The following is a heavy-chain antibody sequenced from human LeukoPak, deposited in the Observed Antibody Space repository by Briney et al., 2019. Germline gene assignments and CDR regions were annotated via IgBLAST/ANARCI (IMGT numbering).Heavy chain of an antibody. D-gene: IGHD3-22*01. CDR3: ARESLAPYDSSGYYYGDNWFDP. CDR1: GGTFSSYA. Sequence: GSSVKVSCKASGGTFSSYAISWVRQAPGQGLEWMGRIIPIFGTANYAQKFQGRVTITTDESTSTACMELSSLRSEDTAVYYCARESLAPYDSSGYYYGDNWFDPWGQGTLVTASS. V-gene: IGHV1-69*05. J-gene: IGHJ5*02. CDR2: IIPIFGTA.